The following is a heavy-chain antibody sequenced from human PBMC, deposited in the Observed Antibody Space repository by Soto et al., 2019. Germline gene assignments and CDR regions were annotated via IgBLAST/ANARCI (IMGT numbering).Heavy chain of an antibody. Sequence: PAQTLSLHCAVSGGSISISNWWRWFRQPPGTGLEWIGEIYHSGSTNYNPSLKSRATLSVDKSKNQFSLKLSSVTAADTAVYYCARALGAMVRGVGRAYYFDYWGQGTLVTVSS. D-gene: IGHD3-10*01. CDR3: ARALGAMVRGVGRAYYFDY. CDR2: IYHSGST. V-gene: IGHV4-4*02. CDR1: GGSISISNW. J-gene: IGHJ4*02.